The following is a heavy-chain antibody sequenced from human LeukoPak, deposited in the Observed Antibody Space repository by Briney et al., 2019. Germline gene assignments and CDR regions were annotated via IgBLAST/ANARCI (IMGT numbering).Heavy chain of an antibody. CDR3: ASTSEVRGSYYPRDYYYYMDV. CDR2: ISAYNGNT. J-gene: IGHJ6*03. V-gene: IGHV1-18*01. CDR1: GYTFTSYG. Sequence: ASVKVSCKASGYTFTSYGISWVRQAPGQGLGWMGWISAYNGNTNYAQKLQGRVTMTTDTSTSTAYTERRSLRSDETAVYYCASTSEVRGSYYPRDYYYYMDVWGKGTTVTVSS. D-gene: IGHD1-26*01.